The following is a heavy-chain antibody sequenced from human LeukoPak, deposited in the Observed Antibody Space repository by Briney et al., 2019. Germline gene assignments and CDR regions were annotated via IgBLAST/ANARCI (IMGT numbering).Heavy chain of an antibody. CDR3: ARVPTYGDYDISRDY. V-gene: IGHV3-53*01. D-gene: IGHD4-17*01. CDR2: IYSGGST. J-gene: IGHJ4*02. Sequence: GGSLRLSCAASGFTVSSNYMSWVRQAPGKGLEWVSVIYSGGSTYYADSVKGRFTISRGNSKNTLYLQMNSLRAEDTAVYYCARVPTYGDYDISRDYWGQGTLVTVSS. CDR1: GFTVSSNY.